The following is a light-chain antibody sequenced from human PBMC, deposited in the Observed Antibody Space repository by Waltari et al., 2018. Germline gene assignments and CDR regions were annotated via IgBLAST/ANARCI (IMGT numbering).Light chain of an antibody. CDR3: QQSLDSPYT. J-gene: IGKJ2*01. CDR2: AAS. V-gene: IGKV1-5*01. CDR1: QSISSW. Sequence: DIQMTQSPSTLSASVGDRVTITCRASQSISSWLAWYQQKPGKAPKLLIYAASSLQSGVPSRFSGSGSGTEFTLTISSLQPDDFATYYCQQSLDSPYTFGQGTRLEI.